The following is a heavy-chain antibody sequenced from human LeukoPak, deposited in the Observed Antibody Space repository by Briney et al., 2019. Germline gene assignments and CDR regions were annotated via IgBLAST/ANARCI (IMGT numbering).Heavy chain of an antibody. Sequence: GGSLRLSCAASGFTFSDYYMSWIRQAPGKGLEWVSYISSSSSYTNYADSVKGRFTISRDNAKNSLYPQMNSLRAEDTAVYYCARSYSDYGNDAFDIWGQGTMVTVSS. J-gene: IGHJ3*02. D-gene: IGHD4-11*01. CDR3: ARSYSDYGNDAFDI. CDR2: ISSSSSYT. CDR1: GFTFSDYY. V-gene: IGHV3-11*03.